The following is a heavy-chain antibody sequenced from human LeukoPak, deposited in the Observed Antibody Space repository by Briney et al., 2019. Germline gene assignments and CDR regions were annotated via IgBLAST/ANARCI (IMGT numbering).Heavy chain of an antibody. J-gene: IGHJ4*02. CDR2: ISGSGGST. V-gene: IGHV3-23*01. D-gene: IGHD3-22*01. Sequence: GGSLRLSCAASGFTFSNYAMSWVRQAPGKGLEWVPAISGSGGSTYYADSVKGRFTISRDNSKNTLYLQMNSLRAEDTAVYYCAKNGGSSGYPYYFDYWGQGILVTVSS. CDR3: AKNGGSSGYPYYFDY. CDR1: GFTFSNYA.